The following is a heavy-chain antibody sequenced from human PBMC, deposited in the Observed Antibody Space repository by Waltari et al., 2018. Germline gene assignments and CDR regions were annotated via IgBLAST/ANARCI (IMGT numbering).Heavy chain of an antibody. CDR2: VDPEDGET. Sequence: EVQLVQSGAEAKKPGATVKISCKASGYTFTDYYMHWVQQSPGKGLEWMGRVDPEDGETIYAEKFQGRVTITADTSTDTAYMELSSLRSEDTAVYYCATVNGRFGELLFDYWGQGTLVTVSS. V-gene: IGHV1-69-2*01. CDR3: ATVNGRFGELLFDY. CDR1: GYTFTDYY. D-gene: IGHD3-10*01. J-gene: IGHJ4*02.